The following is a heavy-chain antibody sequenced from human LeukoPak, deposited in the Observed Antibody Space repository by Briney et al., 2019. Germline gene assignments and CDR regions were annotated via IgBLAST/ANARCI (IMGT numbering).Heavy chain of an antibody. D-gene: IGHD1-14*01. CDR2: MNPNSGNT. J-gene: IGHJ4*02. V-gene: IGHV1-8*01. CDR3: GRGRWKLEPPDY. CDR1: GYTFTSYD. Sequence: ASVKVSCKASGYTFTSYDINWVRQATGQGLEWMGWMNPNSGNTGYAQKFQGRVTMTRNTSISTAYMELSSLRSEDRAVYYCGRGRWKLEPPDYWGQGTLVTVSS.